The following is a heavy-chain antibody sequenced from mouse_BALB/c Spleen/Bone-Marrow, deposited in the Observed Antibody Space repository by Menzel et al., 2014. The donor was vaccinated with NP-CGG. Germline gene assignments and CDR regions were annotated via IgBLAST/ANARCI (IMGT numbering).Heavy chain of an antibody. Sequence: VQLQESGAELARPGASVKMSCKASGYTFTSYTMHWVKQRPGQGLEWIGYINPSSGYTNYNQKFKDKATLTADKSSNTAYMQLSSLTSEDSAVYYCARESLYGSNYYWDQGTTPTVSS. CDR2: INPSSGYT. V-gene: IGHV1-4*01. CDR3: ARESLYGSNYY. J-gene: IGHJ2*01. D-gene: IGHD1-1*01. CDR1: GYTFTSYT.